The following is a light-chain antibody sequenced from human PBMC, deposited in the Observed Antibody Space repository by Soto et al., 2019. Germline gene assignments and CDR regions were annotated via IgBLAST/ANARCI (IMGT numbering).Light chain of an antibody. V-gene: IGKV3D-20*02. Sequence: EIVLTQSPATLSLSPGERATLSCGASQSVSSSYLARYQQKPGQAPRLLIYYISTRATGIPARFSGSGSGTEFTLTINSLQSEDSAVYYCQQHNQWPITFGQGTRLEI. CDR2: YIS. J-gene: IGKJ5*01. CDR1: QSVSSSY. CDR3: QQHNQWPIT.